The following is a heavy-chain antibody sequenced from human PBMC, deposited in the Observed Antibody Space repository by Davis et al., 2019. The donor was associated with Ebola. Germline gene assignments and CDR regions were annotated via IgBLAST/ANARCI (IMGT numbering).Heavy chain of an antibody. CDR1: RFTFSSYS. CDR3: ARGGYCSSTSCFVTDY. Sequence: GGSLRLSCAASRFTFSSYSMNWVRQAPGKGLEWVSYISSSGTTIYYADSVKGRFTISRDNAKNSLYLQMNSLRAEDTALYYCARGGYCSSTSCFVTDYWGQGSLVTVSS. V-gene: IGHV3-48*04. D-gene: IGHD2-2*01. CDR2: ISSSGTTI. J-gene: IGHJ4*02.